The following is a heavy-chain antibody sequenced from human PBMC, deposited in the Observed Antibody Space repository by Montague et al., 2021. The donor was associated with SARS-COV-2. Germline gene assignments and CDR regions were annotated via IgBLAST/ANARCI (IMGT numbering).Heavy chain of an antibody. CDR1: GGSISSGCYY. J-gene: IGHJ4*02. Sequence: SETLSLTCTVAGGSISSGCYYWGWIRQPPGKGLVWIGNIHSSGSTYYKRRVTISVDTSKNKFSLKVALVTAADTAVYYCASRLVGNGWLDYWGQGTLVTVSS. CDR3: ASRLVGNGWLDY. V-gene: IGHV4-39*01. CDR2: IHSSGST. D-gene: IGHD6-25*01.